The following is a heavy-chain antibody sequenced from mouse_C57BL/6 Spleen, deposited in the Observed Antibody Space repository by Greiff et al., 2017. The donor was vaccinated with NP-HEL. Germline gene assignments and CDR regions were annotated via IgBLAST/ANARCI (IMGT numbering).Heavy chain of an antibody. J-gene: IGHJ4*01. V-gene: IGHV14-4*01. CDR3: TTGGYDERNY. CDR1: GFNIKDDY. D-gene: IGHD2-2*01. CDR2: IDPENGDT. Sequence: EVQLQQSGAELVRPGASVKLSCTASGFNIKDDYMHWVKQRPEQGLEWIGWIDPENGDTEYASKFQGKATITADTSSNTAYLQLSSLTSEDTAVYYCTTGGYDERNYWGQGTSVTVSS.